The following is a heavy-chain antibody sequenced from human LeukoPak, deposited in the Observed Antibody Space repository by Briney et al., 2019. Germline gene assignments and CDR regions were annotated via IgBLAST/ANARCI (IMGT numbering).Heavy chain of an antibody. CDR2: ISSSGSTI. CDR3: AREWGYYDSSGPFDY. Sequence: PGGSLRLSCAASGFTFSDYYMSWIRQAPGKGLEWVSYISSSGSTIYYADSVKGRFTISRDNSKNTLYLQMNSLRAEDTAVYYCAREWGYYDSSGPFDYWGQGTLVTVSS. J-gene: IGHJ4*02. CDR1: GFTFSDYY. V-gene: IGHV3-11*04. D-gene: IGHD3-22*01.